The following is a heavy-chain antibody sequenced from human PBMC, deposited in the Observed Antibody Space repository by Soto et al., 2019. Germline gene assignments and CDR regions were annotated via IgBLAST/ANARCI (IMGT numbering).Heavy chain of an antibody. CDR1: GLTFSTSA. CDR3: AKDPPSEKLQPDYGMDV. D-gene: IGHD2-15*01. Sequence: GGSLRLSCAASGLTFSTSAMSWVRQAPGKGLEWVSLISASGRSTDYADSVKGRFTISRDNSKSTVYLQMNSLRADDTAVYYCAKDPPSEKLQPDYGMDVWGRGTTVTVSS. CDR2: ISASGRST. J-gene: IGHJ6*02. V-gene: IGHV3-23*01.